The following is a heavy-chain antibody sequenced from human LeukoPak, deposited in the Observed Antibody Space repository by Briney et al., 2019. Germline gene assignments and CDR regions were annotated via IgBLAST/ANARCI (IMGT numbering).Heavy chain of an antibody. CDR2: IYSGGGT. D-gene: IGHD3-22*01. V-gene: IGHV3-53*01. Sequence: PGGSLRLSCAASGFTVSSNYMSWVRQAPGKGLEWVSVIYSGGGTYYADSVKGRFTISRDNSKNTLYLQMNSLRAEDTAVYYCAKGHEPDYASRYYDSSGYYWCFDYWGQGTLVTVSS. CDR3: AKGHEPDYASRYYDSSGYYWCFDY. CDR1: GFTVSSNY. J-gene: IGHJ4*02.